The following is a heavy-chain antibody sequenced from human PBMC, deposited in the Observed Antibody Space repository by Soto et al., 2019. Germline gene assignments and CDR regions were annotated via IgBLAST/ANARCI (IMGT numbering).Heavy chain of an antibody. D-gene: IGHD3-22*01. J-gene: IGHJ5*02. CDR3: ARLPSYYDSSGTVSNWFDP. CDR1: GGSISSYY. Sequence: SETLSLTCTVSGGSISSYYWSWIRQPPGKGLEWIGYIYYSGSTNYNPSLKSRVTISVDTSKNQFSLKLSSVTAADTAVYYCARLPSYYDSSGTVSNWFDPWGQGTQVTVSS. CDR2: IYYSGST. V-gene: IGHV4-59*08.